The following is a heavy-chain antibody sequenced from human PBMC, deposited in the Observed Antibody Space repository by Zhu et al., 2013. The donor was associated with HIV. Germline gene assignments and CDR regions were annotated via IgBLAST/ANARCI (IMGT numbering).Heavy chain of an antibody. CDR3: ARVSGSYYYLFYMDV. CDR1: GGTFSSHA. V-gene: IGHV1-69*01. J-gene: IGHJ6*03. Sequence: QVQLVQSGAEVKKPGSSVKVSCKASGGTFSSHAFTWVRQGPGEGLEWMGRIIPILGAANYAQKFQGRVTIIADESTSTVYMELSSLRSEDTAVYYCARVSGSYYYLFYMDVWGKGTTVTVSS. D-gene: IGHD1-26*01. CDR2: IIPILGAA.